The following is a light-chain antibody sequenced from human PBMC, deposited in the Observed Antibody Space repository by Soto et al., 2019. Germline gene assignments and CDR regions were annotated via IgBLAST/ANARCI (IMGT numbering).Light chain of an antibody. CDR3: QQYNNWPPPIT. CDR1: QSVSSN. CDR2: GAS. J-gene: IGKJ5*01. Sequence: EIVLTQSPATLSLSPGERATLSCRASQSVSSNLAWYQQKPGQAPRLLIYGASTRATGIPARFSGSGSVTEFTLTISSLQSEDFAGYYCQQYNNWPPPITGCQVTRLEIK. V-gene: IGKV3-15*01.